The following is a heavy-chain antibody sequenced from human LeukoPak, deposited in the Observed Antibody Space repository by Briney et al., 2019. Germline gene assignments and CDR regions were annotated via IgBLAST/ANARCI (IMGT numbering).Heavy chain of an antibody. D-gene: IGHD4-11*01. J-gene: IGHJ4*02. Sequence: GGSLRLSCAASGFTFTNYGMNWVRQAPGKGLEWVSSISSDTNHIHYADSVKGRFTISRDNAKNSLSLQMNNLRAEDTAVYYCAKAMTTVTTGADYWGQGTLVTVSS. V-gene: IGHV3-21*01. CDR1: GFTFTNYG. CDR3: AKAMTTVTTGADY. CDR2: ISSDTNHI.